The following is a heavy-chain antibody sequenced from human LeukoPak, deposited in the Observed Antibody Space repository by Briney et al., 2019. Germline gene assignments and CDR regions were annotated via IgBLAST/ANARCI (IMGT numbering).Heavy chain of an antibody. D-gene: IGHD1-1*01. CDR2: IYPGDSDT. J-gene: IGHJ4*02. CDR1: GYIFTHYW. CDR3: ARQDGNSKYYFDY. Sequence: GESLKISCQVSGYIFTHYWIGWVRQMPGKGLEWMGIIYPGDSDTRYRPSFQGQVTISVDKSISTAYLQWSSLKASDTAMYYCARQDGNSKYYFDYWGQGALVTVSS. V-gene: IGHV5-51*01.